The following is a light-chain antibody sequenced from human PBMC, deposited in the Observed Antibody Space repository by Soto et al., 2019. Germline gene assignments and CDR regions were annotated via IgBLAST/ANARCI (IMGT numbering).Light chain of an antibody. V-gene: IGLV1-44*01. CDR1: SSNIGRNT. CDR2: SND. Sequence: QAVVTQPPSASGTPGQRVTIACSGSSSNIGRNTVHWYQQLPGTTPKLLIYSNDQRPSGVPDRFSDSKSGSSASLAISGLQSEDEADYYCAAWDDSLNAVVFGGGTELTVL. CDR3: AAWDDSLNAVV. J-gene: IGLJ2*01.